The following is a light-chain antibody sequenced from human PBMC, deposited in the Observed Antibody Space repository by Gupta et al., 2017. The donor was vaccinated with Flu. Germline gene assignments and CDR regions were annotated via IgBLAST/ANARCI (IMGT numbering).Light chain of an antibody. CDR2: DHY. CDR1: KVASER. CDR3: HLWDTISDHPL. J-gene: IGLJ2*01. V-gene: IGLV3-21*02. Sequence: SYALTQPPSVSGAPGQTAKISCGGDKVASERVHWYQQRPGQAPVVVIFDHYDRPAGIPERISASTSGTTATLTIDRVEAGDEADYYCHLWDTISDHPLFGGGTKLTVL.